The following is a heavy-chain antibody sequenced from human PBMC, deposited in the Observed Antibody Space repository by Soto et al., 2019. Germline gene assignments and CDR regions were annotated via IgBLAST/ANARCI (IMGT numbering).Heavy chain of an antibody. Sequence: GGSLRLSCAASGFTFSSYAMHWVRQAPGKGLEWVAVISYDGSNKYYADSVKGRFTISRDNSKNTLYLQMNSLRAEDTAVYYCARVEGYYGSGRGPLDYYYSGMDVWGQGTTVPVSS. J-gene: IGHJ6*02. V-gene: IGHV3-30-3*01. D-gene: IGHD3-10*01. CDR1: GFTFSSYA. CDR3: ARVEGYYGSGRGPLDYYYSGMDV. CDR2: ISYDGSNK.